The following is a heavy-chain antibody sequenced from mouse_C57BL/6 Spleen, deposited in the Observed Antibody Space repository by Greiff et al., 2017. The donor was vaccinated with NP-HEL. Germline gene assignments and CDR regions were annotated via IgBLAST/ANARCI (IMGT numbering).Heavy chain of an antibody. D-gene: IGHD4-1*01. CDR2: ISYSGST. CDR1: GYSITSGYD. Sequence: DVQLQESGPGMVKPSQSLSLTCTVTGYSITSGYDWHWIRHFPGNKLEWMGYISYSGSTNYNPSLKSRISITHDTSKNHFFLKLNSVTTEDTATYYCARGGTGTFFAYWGQGTLVTVSA. V-gene: IGHV3-1*01. J-gene: IGHJ3*01. CDR3: ARGGTGTFFAY.